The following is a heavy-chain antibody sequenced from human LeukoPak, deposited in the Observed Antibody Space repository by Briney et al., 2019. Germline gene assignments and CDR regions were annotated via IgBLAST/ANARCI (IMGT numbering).Heavy chain of an antibody. Sequence: GGSLRLSCAASGFTFSSYSMNWVRQAPGKGLEWVSYISSSGSTIYYADSVKGRFTISRDNAKNSLYLQMNSLRAEDTAVYYCARDLEYCSSTSCYPIDAFDIWGQGTMVTVSS. CDR1: GFTFSSYS. CDR2: ISSSGSTI. D-gene: IGHD2-2*01. CDR3: ARDLEYCSSTSCYPIDAFDI. J-gene: IGHJ3*02. V-gene: IGHV3-48*04.